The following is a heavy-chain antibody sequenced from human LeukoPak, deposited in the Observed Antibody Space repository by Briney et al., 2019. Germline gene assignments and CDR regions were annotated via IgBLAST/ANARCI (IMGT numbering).Heavy chain of an antibody. J-gene: IGHJ5*02. CDR2: IYPGDSRT. CDR3: SRREFTSPWSYP. D-gene: IGHD2-2*01. Sequence: GESLKISCKGIGYSFTSYWIGWVRQMPGKGMEWMGVIYPGDSRTRYNPSFQGQVTISVDKSINTAYLQWVSLKASDTAMYYCSRREFTSPWSYPWGQGTLVTVSS. CDR1: GYSFTSYW. V-gene: IGHV5-51*01.